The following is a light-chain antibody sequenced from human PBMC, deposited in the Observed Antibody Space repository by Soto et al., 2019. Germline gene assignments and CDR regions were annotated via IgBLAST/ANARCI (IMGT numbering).Light chain of an antibody. V-gene: IGKV1-5*03. CDR2: KAS. Sequence: DIQMTQSPSTLSASVGDRVTITCRASQSISSWLAWYQQKPGKAPNLLIYKASSLESGVPSRFSGSGSGTEFTLTISSLQPDDFATYYCQQYNSYSYTLGQGTKLEIK. J-gene: IGKJ2*01. CDR1: QSISSW. CDR3: QQYNSYSYT.